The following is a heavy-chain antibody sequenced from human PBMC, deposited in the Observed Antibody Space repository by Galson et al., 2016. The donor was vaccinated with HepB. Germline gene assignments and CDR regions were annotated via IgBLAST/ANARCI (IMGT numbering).Heavy chain of an antibody. CDR1: GASITNTNYY. CDR2: IYYRGST. V-gene: IGHV4-39*02. J-gene: IGHJ4*02. CDR3: AREMTYRNGWYINHGFDY. D-gene: IGHD6-19*01. Sequence: ETLSLTCSVSGASITNTNYYWGWIRQPPGKGLEWIGSIYYRGSTHYNPSLKSRVTISIDTSKNEFSLKLSSVTAADTAEYYCAREMTYRNGWYINHGFDYWGQGTLVTVSS.